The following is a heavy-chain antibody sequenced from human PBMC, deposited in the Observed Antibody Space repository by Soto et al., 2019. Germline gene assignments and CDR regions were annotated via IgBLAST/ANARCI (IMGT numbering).Heavy chain of an antibody. CDR1: GFTFYTYW. V-gene: IGHV3-7*03. D-gene: IGHD5-12*01. CDR3: ARSGSRSNQCF. Sequence: PGGSLRLSCGASGFTFYTYWMNWVRQAPGMGLEWVANIKSDGSEKYYVDSVKGRFTISRDNTKNSMYLQMNSLRVEDTAVYYCARSGSRSNQCFCGKGTSVTVSS. J-gene: IGHJ6*04. CDR2: IKSDGSEK.